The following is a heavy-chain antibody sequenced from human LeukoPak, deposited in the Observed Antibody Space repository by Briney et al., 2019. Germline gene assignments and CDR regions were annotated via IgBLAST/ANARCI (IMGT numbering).Heavy chain of an antibody. D-gene: IGHD3-22*01. Sequence: PGGSLRLSCAASGFTFSSYSMNWVRQAPGKGLEWVSSITSSSSYIYYADSVKGRFTTSRDNTKNSLYLQMNSLRAEDTAVYYCARDTYYYDSSGYPDFDYWGQGTLVTVSS. CDR1: GFTFSSYS. V-gene: IGHV3-21*01. CDR2: ITSSSSYI. CDR3: ARDTYYYDSSGYPDFDY. J-gene: IGHJ4*02.